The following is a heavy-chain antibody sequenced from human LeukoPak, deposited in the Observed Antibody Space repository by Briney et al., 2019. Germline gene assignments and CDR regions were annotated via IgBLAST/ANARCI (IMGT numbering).Heavy chain of an antibody. CDR2: ISGSGGST. CDR3: AKNPYYYDSSGY. CDR1: GFTFSSYA. V-gene: IGHV3-23*01. Sequence: GGSLRLSCAASGFTFSSYAMSWVRQAPGKGLEWVSAISGSGGSTYYADSVKGRFTISRDNSKNTLYLQMNSLRAENTAVYYCAKNPYYYDSSGYWGQGTLVTVSS. D-gene: IGHD3-22*01. J-gene: IGHJ4*02.